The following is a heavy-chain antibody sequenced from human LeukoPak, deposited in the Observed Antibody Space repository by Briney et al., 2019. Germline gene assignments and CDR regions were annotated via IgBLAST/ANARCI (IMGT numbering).Heavy chain of an antibody. J-gene: IGHJ4*02. Sequence: ASVKVSCTVYGYTFTGYIMHWVRQAPGQGLEWMGWINPKTGVTHYTQQFQGRVSMTRETSSSTAFVELSGLRSDDTAVYYCARDPPQWLILPYNYWGQGTLVTVSS. V-gene: IGHV1-2*02. D-gene: IGHD3-16*01. CDR1: GYTFTGYI. CDR3: ARDPPQWLILPYNY. CDR2: INPKTGVT.